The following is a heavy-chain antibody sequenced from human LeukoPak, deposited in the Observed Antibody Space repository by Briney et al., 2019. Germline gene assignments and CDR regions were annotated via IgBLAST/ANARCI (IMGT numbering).Heavy chain of an antibody. J-gene: IGHJ4*02. Sequence: GGSLRLSCAASGFTFSSYGMHWVRQAPGKGLEWVAFIRYDGSNKYYADSVKGRFTISRDNSKNTLYLQMNTLRAEDTAVYYCGKGPSSGWYYFDYWGQGTRVTVSS. CDR3: GKGPSSGWYYFDY. CDR1: GFTFSSYG. V-gene: IGHV3-30*02. D-gene: IGHD6-19*01. CDR2: IRYDGSNK.